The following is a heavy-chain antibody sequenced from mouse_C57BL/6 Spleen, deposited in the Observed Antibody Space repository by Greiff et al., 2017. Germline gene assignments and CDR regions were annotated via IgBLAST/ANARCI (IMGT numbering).Heavy chain of an antibody. Sequence: VQLQQSGPELVKPGASVQISCKASGYTFTDYYINWVKQRPGQGLEWIGWIFPGSGSTYYNEKFKGKATLTVDKSSSTAYMLLSSLTSEDSAVYFCAFSTVVAYYFDYWGQGTTLAVSS. V-gene: IGHV1-75*01. CDR1: GYTFTDYY. J-gene: IGHJ2*01. CDR2: IFPGSGST. D-gene: IGHD1-1*01. CDR3: AFSTVVAYYFDY.